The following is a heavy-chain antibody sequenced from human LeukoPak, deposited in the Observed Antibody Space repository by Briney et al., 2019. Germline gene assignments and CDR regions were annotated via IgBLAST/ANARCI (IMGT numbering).Heavy chain of an antibody. CDR2: ISSSGNTK. J-gene: IGHJ4*02. CDR1: GLTFSTVS. Sequence: PGGSLRLSCACSGLTFSTVSMNWVRQAPGKGLEWDSYISSSGNTKHYVDSVKGRFTISRDNAKNSVYLQMNSLRNEDTAVYYCERDLTSVPTRWGQGTLVTVSS. D-gene: IGHD4-17*01. CDR3: ERDLTSVPTR. V-gene: IGHV3-48*02.